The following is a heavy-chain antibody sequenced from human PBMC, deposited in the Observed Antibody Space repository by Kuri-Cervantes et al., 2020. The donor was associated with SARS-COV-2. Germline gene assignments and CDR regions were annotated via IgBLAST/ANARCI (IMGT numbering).Heavy chain of an antibody. CDR1: GGSFSAYY. V-gene: IGHV4-34*01. CDR2: INDSGST. J-gene: IGHJ4*02. CDR3: ARGARYSSSWYQTLDY. D-gene: IGHD6-13*01. Sequence: SETLSLTCAVYGGSFSAYYWSWIRQPPGKGLEWIGEINDSGSTNYNPSPKRQVTISVDTSKNQFSLKLTSVTAADTAVYYCARGARYSSSWYQTLDYWGQGTLVTVSS.